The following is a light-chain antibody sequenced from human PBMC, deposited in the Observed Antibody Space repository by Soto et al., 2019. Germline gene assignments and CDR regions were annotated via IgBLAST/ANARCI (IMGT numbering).Light chain of an antibody. V-gene: IGLV2-14*01. CDR2: EVS. J-gene: IGLJ1*01. CDR1: SSDIGGYDY. Sequence: QSAMTHPASVSGSPGQSITISCTGTSSDIGGYDYVSWYQQHPGKVPKLMIFEVSNRPSGVSYRFSGSKSGNTASLTISGLQAEDEADYYCSSYTGSSTLYVFGTGNKVTVL. CDR3: SSYTGSSTLYV.